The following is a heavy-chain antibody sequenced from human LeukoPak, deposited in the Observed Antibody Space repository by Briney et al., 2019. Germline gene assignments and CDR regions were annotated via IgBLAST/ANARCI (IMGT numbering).Heavy chain of an antibody. J-gene: IGHJ4*02. CDR3: AREYSGWYVPDY. CDR1: GFTFSSYW. D-gene: IGHD6-19*01. CDR2: INSDGSST. Sequence: GGSLRLSCAASGFTFSSYWMHWVRQAPGKGLVWVSRINSDGSSTSYADSVKGRFTISRDNAKNSLYLQMNSLRAEDTAVYYCAREYSGWYVPDYWGQGTLVAVSS. V-gene: IGHV3-74*01.